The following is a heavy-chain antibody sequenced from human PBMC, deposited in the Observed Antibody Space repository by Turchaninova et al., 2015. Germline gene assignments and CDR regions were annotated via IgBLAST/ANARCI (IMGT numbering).Heavy chain of an antibody. D-gene: IGHD1-1*01. CDR2: VDPADSST. CDR3: ARQTTQAMDFDS. J-gene: IGHJ5*01. Sequence: EVQLVQSGTEMKKPGESLRISCKASGYRFTTYWISWVRQMPGKGLEWVGKVDPADSSTCYRQSFQAGVPLPGAMSGSTAFLQWSSLEASDTAMYFCARQTTQAMDFDSWGQGTQVTVS. CDR1: GYRFTTYW. V-gene: IGHV5-10-1*03.